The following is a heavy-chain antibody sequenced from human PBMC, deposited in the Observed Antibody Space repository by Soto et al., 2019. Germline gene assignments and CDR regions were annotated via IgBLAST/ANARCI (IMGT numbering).Heavy chain of an antibody. CDR3: ARTIAVAGNPLGGWYYYYYGMDV. V-gene: IGHV3-33*01. D-gene: IGHD6-19*01. CDR2: IWYDGSNK. Sequence: QPGGSLRLSCAASGFTFSSYGMHWVRQAPGKGLEWVAVIWYDGSNKYYADSVKGRFTISRDNSKNTLYLQMNSLRAEDTAVYYCARTIAVAGNPLGGWYYYYYGMDVWGQGTTVNVSS. CDR1: GFTFSSYG. J-gene: IGHJ6*02.